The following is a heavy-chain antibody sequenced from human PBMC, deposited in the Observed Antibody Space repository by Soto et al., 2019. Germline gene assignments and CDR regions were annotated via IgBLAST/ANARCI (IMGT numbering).Heavy chain of an antibody. V-gene: IGHV1-3*01. Sequence: ASVKVSCKASGNTVPNYAIHWVRQAPGQRLEWMGWINGGNGNTYYSEHFQGRVTFTRDTSAGTAYMELSSLRSEDTAVYYCARDQSSSYYDSSGYYFAYWFDPWGQGTLVTV. CDR1: GNTVPNYA. CDR3: ARDQSSSYYDSSGYYFAYWFDP. D-gene: IGHD3-22*01. J-gene: IGHJ5*02. CDR2: INGGNGNT.